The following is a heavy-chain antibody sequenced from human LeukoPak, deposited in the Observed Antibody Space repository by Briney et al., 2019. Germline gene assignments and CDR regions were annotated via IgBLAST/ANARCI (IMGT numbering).Heavy chain of an antibody. D-gene: IGHD3-16*01. J-gene: IGHJ4*02. CDR2: LHHAGTT. Sequence: SETLSLTCAVSGYPIGDGAYWAWIRQTPGKGLEGIGSLHHAGTTYYNPSLQSRVAISMDASKNEFFLTMTSVTAADTAVYYCARGIGGYNYFDYWGQGTLVAVSS. CDR1: GYPIGDGAY. V-gene: IGHV4-38-2*01. CDR3: ARGIGGYNYFDY.